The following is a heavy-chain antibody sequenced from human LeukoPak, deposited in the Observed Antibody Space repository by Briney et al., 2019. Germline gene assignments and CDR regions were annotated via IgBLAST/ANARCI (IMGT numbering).Heavy chain of an antibody. J-gene: IGHJ4*02. CDR1: GFTFSSYW. V-gene: IGHV3-7*03. Sequence: PGGSLRLSCAASGFTFSSYWMNWARQAPGKGLEWVASINHNGNVNYYVDSVKGRFTISRDNAKNSLYLQMNSLRAEDTALYYCAKFIAVVGLGDWGQGTLVTVSS. CDR2: INHNGNVN. D-gene: IGHD6-13*01. CDR3: AKFIAVVGLGD.